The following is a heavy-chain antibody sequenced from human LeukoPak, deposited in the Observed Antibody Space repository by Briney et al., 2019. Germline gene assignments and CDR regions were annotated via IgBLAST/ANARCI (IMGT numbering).Heavy chain of an antibody. CDR2: ISGSGDST. V-gene: IGHV3-23*01. J-gene: IGHJ4*02. Sequence: GGSLRLSCSASGFTFNNYGMSWVRQAPGKGLEWVSSISGSGDSTYYADSVKGRFTISRDNSKNTLYLQMNSLRAEDTAVYYCARDFDYWGQGTLVTVSS. CDR3: ARDFDY. CDR1: GFTFNNYG.